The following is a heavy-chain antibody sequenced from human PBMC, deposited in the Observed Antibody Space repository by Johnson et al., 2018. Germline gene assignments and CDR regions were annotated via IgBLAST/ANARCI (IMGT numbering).Heavy chain of an antibody. CDR3: AKDRSGGVDVPSEYFQH. CDR1: GFTFNFYA. Sequence: VQLVESGGGVVQPGRSLRLSCAASGFTFNFYAMHWVRQAPGRGLEWVAIISYDATSKDYADSVKGRFNISRDNSKNTLYLQMNSLRPEDTAFYYCAKDRSGGVDVPSEYFQHWGQGTLVTVSS. CDR2: ISYDATSK. J-gene: IGHJ1*01. D-gene: IGHD4-23*01. V-gene: IGHV3-30-3*01.